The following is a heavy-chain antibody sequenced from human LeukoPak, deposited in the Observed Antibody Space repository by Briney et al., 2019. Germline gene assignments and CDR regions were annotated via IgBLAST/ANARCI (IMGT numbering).Heavy chain of an antibody. CDR3: ARGHYDFWSGSFDY. Sequence: SETLSLTCVVYGGSFSDFYWNWIRLSPGTGLEWIGEINHSGSTSYNPSLKGRVTISVDTSKNQFSLKLSSVTAADTAVYYCARGHYDFWSGSFDYWGQGTLVTVSS. J-gene: IGHJ4*02. CDR2: INHSGST. V-gene: IGHV4-34*01. CDR1: GGSFSDFY. D-gene: IGHD3-3*01.